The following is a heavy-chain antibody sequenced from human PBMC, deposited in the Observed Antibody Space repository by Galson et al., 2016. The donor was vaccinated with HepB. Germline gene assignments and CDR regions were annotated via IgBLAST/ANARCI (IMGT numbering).Heavy chain of an antibody. V-gene: IGHV3-7*03. CDR2: IKQDGSTK. CDR1: GFTFGSYW. CDR3: APDPPWDSDVFDI. D-gene: IGHD1-26*01. Sequence: SLRLSCAASGFTFGSYWMTWVRQAPGKGLEWVANIKQDGSTKYYVASAKGRFTISRDNAKSSLYLQMNSLRDEDTAVYYCAPDPPWDSDVFDIWGPGTMVTVSS. J-gene: IGHJ3*02.